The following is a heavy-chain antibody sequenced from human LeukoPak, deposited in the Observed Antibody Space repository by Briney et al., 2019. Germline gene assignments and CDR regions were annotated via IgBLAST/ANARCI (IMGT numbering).Heavy chain of an antibody. CDR1: GGSFSAYY. D-gene: IGHD1-1*01. CDR3: ARGPTISETGYFDY. Sequence: SETLSLTCVVYGGSFSAYYWSWIRQSPGKGLEWIAEINHRGDTNYNPSVKSRVSISVDTSKNQFSLKVTSLTAADTAVYYCARGPTISETGYFDYWGQGTLVTVSS. CDR2: INHRGDT. J-gene: IGHJ4*03. V-gene: IGHV4-34*01.